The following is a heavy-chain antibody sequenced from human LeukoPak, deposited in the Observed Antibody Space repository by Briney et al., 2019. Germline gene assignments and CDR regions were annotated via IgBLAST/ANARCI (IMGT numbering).Heavy chain of an antibody. CDR2: ITWKGDDM. CDR3: AKDIAASGLDAFDI. V-gene: IGHV3-9*01. CDR1: GFTFDDHA. J-gene: IGHJ3*02. D-gene: IGHD3/OR15-3a*01. Sequence: GRSLRLSCAASGFTFDDHAMHWVRQVPGKGLEWVSGITWKGDDMAYADSVNGRFSISRDNAGNSLFLQMNSLRLEDTALYYCAKDIAASGLDAFDIWGQGTMVIVSS.